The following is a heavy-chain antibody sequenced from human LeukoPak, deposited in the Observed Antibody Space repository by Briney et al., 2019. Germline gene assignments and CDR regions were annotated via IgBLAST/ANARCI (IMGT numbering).Heavy chain of an antibody. J-gene: IGHJ4*02. CDR1: GGSISSSSYY. D-gene: IGHD2-15*01. CDR3: ARLGYCSGGNCFRYYFDY. V-gene: IGHV4-39*01. CDR2: IYYSGST. Sequence: SETLSLTCTVSGGSISSSSYYWGWIRQPPGKELEWIGSIYYSGSTHYNPSLKSRVTISVDKNQFSLKLSSVTAADTAVYYCARLGYCSGGNCFRYYFDYWGQGILVTVSS.